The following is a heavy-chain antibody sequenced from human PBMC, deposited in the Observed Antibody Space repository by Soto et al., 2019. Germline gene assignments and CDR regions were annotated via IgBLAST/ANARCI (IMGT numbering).Heavy chain of an antibody. CDR3: ARDTLADYGGNGGIDY. CDR1: GGTFSSYA. CDR2: IIPIFGTA. D-gene: IGHD4-17*01. Sequence: SVKVSCKASGGTFSSYAISWVRQAPGQGLEWMGGIIPIFGTANYAQKFQGRVTITADESTSTAYMELSSLRSEDTAVYYCARDTLADYGGNGGIDYWGQGTLVTVSS. J-gene: IGHJ4*02. V-gene: IGHV1-69*13.